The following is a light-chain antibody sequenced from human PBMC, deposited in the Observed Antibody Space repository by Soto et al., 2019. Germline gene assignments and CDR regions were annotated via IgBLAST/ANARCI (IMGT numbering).Light chain of an antibody. CDR2: CTF. CDR1: QNLISDY. Sequence: EIVLTQSPGTLSVSPGESATLSCRASQNLISDYLAWYQQKPGQAPRLLIYCTFTRATGIPDRFSGSGSGTDFGLNISRLESEDFAVYYCQQYGRPARTFGQGTKVDIK. CDR3: QQYGRPART. J-gene: IGKJ1*01. V-gene: IGKV3-20*01.